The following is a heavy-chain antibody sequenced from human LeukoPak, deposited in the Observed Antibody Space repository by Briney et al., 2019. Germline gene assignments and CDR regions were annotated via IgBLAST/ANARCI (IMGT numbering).Heavy chain of an antibody. CDR2: IYYSGST. CDR1: GGSISSYY. D-gene: IGHD4-17*01. Sequence: PSETLSLTCTVSGGSISSYYWSWIRQPPGKGLEWIGYIYYSGSTNYNPSLKSRVTISVDTSKNQFSLKLSSVTAADTAVYYCARMNGAYFDYWGQGTLVTVSS. CDR3: ARMNGAYFDY. V-gene: IGHV4-59*01. J-gene: IGHJ4*02.